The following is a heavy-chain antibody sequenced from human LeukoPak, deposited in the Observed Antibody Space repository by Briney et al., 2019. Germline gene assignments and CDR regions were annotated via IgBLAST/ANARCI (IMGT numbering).Heavy chain of an antibody. V-gene: IGHV1-18*01. CDR1: GYTFTSYG. D-gene: IGHD4-17*01. J-gene: IGHJ4*02. Sequence: ASVKVSCKASGYTFTSYGISWVRQAPGQGLEWMGWISAYNGNTNYAQKLQGRVTMTTDISTSTAYMELRSLRSDDTAVYYCATYDYGDYDVYWGQGTLVTVSS. CDR3: ATYDYGDYDVY. CDR2: ISAYNGNT.